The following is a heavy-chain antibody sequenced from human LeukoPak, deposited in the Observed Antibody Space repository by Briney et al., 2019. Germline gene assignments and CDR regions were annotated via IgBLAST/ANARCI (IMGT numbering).Heavy chain of an antibody. CDR2: ISSSSSYI. CDR3: ARSVVAASAESWFDP. CDR1: GFTFSSYS. Sequence: GGSLRLXCAASGFTFSSYSMNWVRQAPGKGLEWVSSISSSSSYIYYADSVKGRFTISRDNAKNSLYLQMNSLRAEDTAVYYCARSVVAASAESWFDPWGQGTLVTVSS. J-gene: IGHJ5*02. D-gene: IGHD2-15*01. V-gene: IGHV3-21*01.